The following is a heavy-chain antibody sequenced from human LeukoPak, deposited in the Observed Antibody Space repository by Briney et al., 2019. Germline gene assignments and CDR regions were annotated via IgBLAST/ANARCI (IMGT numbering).Heavy chain of an antibody. CDR3: ARGDYGASYWFDP. Sequence: PSETLSLTCAVYGGSFSGYYWSWIRQPPGKGLEWIGEINHSGSTNYNPSLKRRVTISVDTSKNQFSLKLSSVTAADTAVYYCARGDYGASYWFDPWGQGTLVTVSS. CDR2: INHSGST. J-gene: IGHJ5*02. CDR1: GGSFSGYY. D-gene: IGHD4-17*01. V-gene: IGHV4-34*01.